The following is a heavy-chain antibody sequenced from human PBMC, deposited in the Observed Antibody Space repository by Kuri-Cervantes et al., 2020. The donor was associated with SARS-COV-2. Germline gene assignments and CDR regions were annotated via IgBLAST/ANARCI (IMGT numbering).Heavy chain of an antibody. CDR1: GGTFSSYA. CDR2: IIPILGTA. J-gene: IGHJ6*03. CDR3: ARDLAWGGYYMDV. D-gene: IGHD7-27*01. Sequence: SVKVSCKASGGTFSSYAISLVRQAPGQGLEWMGRIIPILGTANYAQKFQGRVTMTRGTSITTAYMELSRLRSDDTAVYYCARDLAWGGYYMDVWGKGTTVTVSS. V-gene: IGHV1-69*04.